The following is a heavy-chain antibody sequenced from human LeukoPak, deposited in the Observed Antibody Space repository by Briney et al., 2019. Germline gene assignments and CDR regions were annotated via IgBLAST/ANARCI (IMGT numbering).Heavy chain of an antibody. V-gene: IGHV3-48*01. CDR3: ARVVYGGKYYYGMDV. Sequence: PGGSLRLSCAASGFTFSSYSMNWVRQAPGKGLEWVSYISSSSSTIYYADSVKGRFTISRDNAKNSLYLQMNSLRAEDTAVYYCARVVYGGKYYYGMDVWGQGTTVTVSS. J-gene: IGHJ6*02. D-gene: IGHD4-23*01. CDR1: GFTFSSYS. CDR2: ISSSSSTI.